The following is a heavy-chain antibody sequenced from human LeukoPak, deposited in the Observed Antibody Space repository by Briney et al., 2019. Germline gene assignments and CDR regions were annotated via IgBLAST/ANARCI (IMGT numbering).Heavy chain of an antibody. CDR1: GFTFSNYA. D-gene: IGHD1-1*01. CDR2: ISYDGSNE. V-gene: IGHV3-30-3*01. J-gene: IGHJ4*02. CDR3: ARGNEQWVPHY. Sequence: PGGSLRLSCAASGFTFSNYAMHWVRQAPGKGLEWVAVISYDGSNEYYADSVKGRFTISRDTSKNTLSLQMNSLRADDTAVYYCARGNEQWVPHYWGQGTRVTVSS.